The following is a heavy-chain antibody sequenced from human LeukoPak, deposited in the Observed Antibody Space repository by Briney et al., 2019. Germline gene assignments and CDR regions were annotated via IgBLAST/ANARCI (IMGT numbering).Heavy chain of an antibody. CDR2: IYYSGST. D-gene: IGHD3-9*01. CDR3: ARLRYDILNFDY. V-gene: IGHV4-61*01. Sequence: PSETLSLTCTVSGGSVSSGSYYWSWIRQPPGKGLEWIEYIYYSGSTNYNPSLKSRVTISVDTSKNQFSLKLSSVTAADTAVYYCARLRYDILNFDYWGQGTLVTVSS. CDR1: GGSVSSGSYY. J-gene: IGHJ4*02.